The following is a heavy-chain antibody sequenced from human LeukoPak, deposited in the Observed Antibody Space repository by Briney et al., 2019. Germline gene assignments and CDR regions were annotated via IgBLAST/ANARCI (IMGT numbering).Heavy chain of an antibody. CDR3: AKDPVYSGSSPFGY. CDR1: GFTFSSYA. Sequence: GGSLRLSCAASGFTFSSYAMSWVRQAPGKGLEWVSAISGSGGSTYYADSVKGRFTISRDNSKNTLYLQMNSLRAEDTAVYYSAKDPVYSGSSPFGYWGQGTLVTVSS. V-gene: IGHV3-23*01. D-gene: IGHD1-26*01. J-gene: IGHJ4*02. CDR2: ISGSGGST.